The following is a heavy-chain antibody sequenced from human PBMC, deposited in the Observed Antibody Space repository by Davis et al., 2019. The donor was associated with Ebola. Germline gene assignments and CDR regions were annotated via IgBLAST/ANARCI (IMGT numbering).Heavy chain of an antibody. CDR2: ISQSGSLT. CDR3: ARRFIVVAGEDYFDY. J-gene: IGHJ4*02. D-gene: IGHD6-19*01. V-gene: IGHV4-34*01. CDR1: GGSLSGYF. Sequence: SQTLSLTCAVHGGSLSGYFWTWIRQSPGKGLEWIGTISQSGSLTYYNSSLKSRVTILVDTSKNHVSLRLNSVTAADTAVYYCARRFIVVAGEDYFDYWGQGTLITVSS.